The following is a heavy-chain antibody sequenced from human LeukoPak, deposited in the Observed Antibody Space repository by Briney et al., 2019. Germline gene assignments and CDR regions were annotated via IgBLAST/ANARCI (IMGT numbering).Heavy chain of an antibody. V-gene: IGHV4-59*01. CDR2: IYYSGST. D-gene: IGHD2-15*01. CDR3: ARDLIRSGWYFDL. CDR1: GGSISSYY. Sequence: SETLSLTCTVSGGSISSYYWSWIRQPPGKGLEWIGYIYYSGSTNYNPSLKSRVTISVDTSKNQFSLKLSSVTAADAAVYYCARDLIRSGWYFDLWGRGTLVTVSS. J-gene: IGHJ2*01.